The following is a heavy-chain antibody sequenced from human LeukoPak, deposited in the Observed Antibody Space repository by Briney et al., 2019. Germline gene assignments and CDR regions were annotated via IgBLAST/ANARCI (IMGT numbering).Heavy chain of an antibody. Sequence: GGSLRLSCAASGFSFSSYTMNWVRQAPGKGLEWVSSITSSSSYIYYADSVKGRFTISRDNAMNSLYLQMNSLRAEDTAVYYCARRAGAYSHPYDYWGQGTLVTVSS. CDR2: ITSSSSYI. CDR1: GFSFSSYT. CDR3: ARRAGAYSHPYDY. D-gene: IGHD4/OR15-4a*01. J-gene: IGHJ4*02. V-gene: IGHV3-21*04.